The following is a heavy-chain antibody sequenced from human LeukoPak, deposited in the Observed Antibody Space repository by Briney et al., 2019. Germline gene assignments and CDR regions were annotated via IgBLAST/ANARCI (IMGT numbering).Heavy chain of an antibody. D-gene: IGHD3-3*01. Sequence: GGSLRLSCAASGFTFSSYAMSWVRQAPGKGLEWVSAISGSGGSTYYADSVKGRFTISRDNSKNTVYLQMNSLRAEDTAVYYCAKSYDFWSGYYTAYWGQGTLVTVSS. CDR2: ISGSGGST. CDR1: GFTFSSYA. V-gene: IGHV3-23*01. CDR3: AKSYDFWSGYYTAY. J-gene: IGHJ4*02.